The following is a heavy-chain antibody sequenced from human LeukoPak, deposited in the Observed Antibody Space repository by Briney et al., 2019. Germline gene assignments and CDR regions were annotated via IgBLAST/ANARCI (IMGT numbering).Heavy chain of an antibody. V-gene: IGHV1-2*02. D-gene: IGHD3-10*01. J-gene: IGHJ4*02. CDR1: GYTFTGYY. CDR2: INPNSGGT. CDR3: ARSREPLWFGELLLLTAFDY. Sequence: ASVKVSCKASGYTFTGYYMHWVRQAPGQGLEWMGWINPNSGGTNYAQKFQGRVTMTRDTSISTAYMELSRLRSDDTAVYYCARSREPLWFGELLLLTAFDYWGQGTLVTVSS.